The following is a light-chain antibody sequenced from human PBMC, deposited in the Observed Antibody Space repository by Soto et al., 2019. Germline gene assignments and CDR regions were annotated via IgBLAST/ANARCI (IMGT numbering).Light chain of an antibody. V-gene: IGKV1-5*03. CDR3: QQYNSFSYT. J-gene: IGKJ2*01. Sequence: DIQMTQSPSTLSASVGDRVTITCRASQSIGNLLAWYQQKPGQAPNLLLSKASSLKNGDPSRFSGSGSGTEFPLTISSLQPDDFATYYCQQYNSFSYTFGQGTKL. CDR1: QSIGNL. CDR2: KAS.